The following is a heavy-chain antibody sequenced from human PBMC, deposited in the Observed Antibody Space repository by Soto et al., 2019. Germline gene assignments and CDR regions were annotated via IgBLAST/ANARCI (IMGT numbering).Heavy chain of an antibody. V-gene: IGHV1-8*01. J-gene: IGHJ6*02. Sequence: VQMVQSGAEVKKPGASVKVSCKASGYTFTSYDINWVRQATGQGLEWMGWMNPNSGNTGYAQKFQGRVTMARNTSINTAYMELSSLRSDDTALYYYAKRNATGYGLDVWGQGTTVTVSS. CDR2: MNPNSGNT. CDR1: GYTFTSYD. D-gene: IGHD4-4*01. CDR3: AKRNATGYGLDV.